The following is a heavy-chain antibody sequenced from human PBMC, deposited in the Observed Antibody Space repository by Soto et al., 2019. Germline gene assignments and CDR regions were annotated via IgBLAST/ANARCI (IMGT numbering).Heavy chain of an antibody. V-gene: IGHV3-11*06. CDR1: GFTVSDYY. Sequence: GGSLRLSCAASGFTVSDYYMSWIRQAPGKGLEWLSYSSNSGTYTRYADSVKGRFSISRDNAKNSLYLQINSLRGEDSATYCCARSGDNYNVLDYWGQGTPVTVSS. CDR2: SSNSGTYT. D-gene: IGHD3-10*02. CDR3: ARSGDNYNVLDY. J-gene: IGHJ4*02.